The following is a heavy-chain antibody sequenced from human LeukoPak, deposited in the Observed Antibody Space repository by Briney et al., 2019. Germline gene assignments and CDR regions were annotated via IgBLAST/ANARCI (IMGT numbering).Heavy chain of an antibody. Sequence: ASVKVSCKTSGYSFNSHHVHWVRQAPGQGLEWMGVKFSHDGSTSTAQKFQGRVTLTRDTSTSTVGMELSSLRPEDTAVYYCARDSGNFHYDMDVWGQGTTVIVSS. D-gene: IGHD3-10*01. CDR3: ARDSGNFHYDMDV. CDR1: GYSFNSHH. J-gene: IGHJ6*02. V-gene: IGHV1-46*02. CDR2: KFSHDGST.